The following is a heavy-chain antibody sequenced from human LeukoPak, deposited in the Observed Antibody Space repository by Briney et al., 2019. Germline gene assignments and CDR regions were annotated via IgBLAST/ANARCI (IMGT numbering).Heavy chain of an antibody. J-gene: IGHJ4*02. V-gene: IGHV1-69*04. CDR3: ARGGTVVPFDY. D-gene: IGHD4-17*01. CDR1: GYTFTSYG. CDR2: IIPILGIA. Sequence: ASVKVSCKASGYTFTSYGISWVRQAPGQGLEWMGRIIPILGIANYAQKFQGRVTITADKSTSTAYMELSSLRSEDTAVYYCARGGTVVPFDYWGQGTLVTVSS.